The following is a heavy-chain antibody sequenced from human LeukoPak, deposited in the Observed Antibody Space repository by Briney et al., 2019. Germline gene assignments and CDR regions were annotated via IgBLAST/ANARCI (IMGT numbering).Heavy chain of an antibody. CDR2: INPNSGGT. CDR3: ARLLGGSGSYYNG. J-gene: IGHJ4*02. V-gene: IGHV1-2*02. Sequence: ASVKVSCKASGYTFTGYYMHWVRQAPGQGLEWMGWINPNSGGTNYAQKFQGRVTMTRDMSISTAYMELSRLRSDDTAVYYCARLLGGSGSYYNGWGQGTLVTVSS. CDR1: GYTFTGYY. D-gene: IGHD3-10*01.